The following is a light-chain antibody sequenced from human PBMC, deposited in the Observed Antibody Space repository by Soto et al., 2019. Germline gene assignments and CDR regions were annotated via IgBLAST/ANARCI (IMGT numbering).Light chain of an antibody. J-gene: IGKJ5*01. CDR3: QQYNQWPIT. Sequence: ERVMTQSPATLSVSPGERVTLSCRASQSVGSNLAWYQQKPGQAPRLLIYRASTRATGISGSFSGSGSGTEFTLTISSLQSEDFAVYYCQQYNQWPITFGQGTRVEIK. CDR2: RAS. CDR1: QSVGSN. V-gene: IGKV3-15*01.